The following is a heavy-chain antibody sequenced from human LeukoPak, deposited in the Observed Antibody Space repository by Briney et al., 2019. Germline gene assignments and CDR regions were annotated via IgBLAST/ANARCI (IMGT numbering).Heavy chain of an antibody. V-gene: IGHV5-51*01. J-gene: IGHJ4*02. D-gene: IGHD6-13*01. CDR3: AIGRGGQQLGDY. Sequence: GESLKISCKHSEYSFPNYCIGWVRQMPGKGLEWMGIIYPDDSDTRYSPSFQGQVTISADRSISTAYLQWSRLRASDTAMYYCAIGRGGQQLGDYWGQGTLVTVSS. CDR2: IYPDDSDT. CDR1: EYSFPNYC.